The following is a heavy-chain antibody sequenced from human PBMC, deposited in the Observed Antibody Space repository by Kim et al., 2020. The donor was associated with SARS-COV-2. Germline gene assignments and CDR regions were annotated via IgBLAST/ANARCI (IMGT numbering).Heavy chain of an antibody. J-gene: IGHJ4*02. D-gene: IGHD2-8*02. Sequence: SETLSLTCTVSGGSISSYYWSWIRQPPGKGLEWIGYIYYSGSTNYNPSLKSRVTISVDTSKNQFSLKLSSVTAADTAVYYCARLTGYTGDYFDYWGQGTLVTVSS. CDR3: ARLTGYTGDYFDY. V-gene: IGHV4-59*13. CDR2: IYYSGST. CDR1: GGSISSYY.